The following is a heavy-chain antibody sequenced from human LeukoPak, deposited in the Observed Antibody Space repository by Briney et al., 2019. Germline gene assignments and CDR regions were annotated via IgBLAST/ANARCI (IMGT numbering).Heavy chain of an antibody. CDR1: GYTFTSYY. Sequence: GASVKVSCKASGYTFTSYYMHWVRQAPGQGLEWMGIINASGGSTSYAQKFQGRVTMTTDTSTSTAYMELRSLRSDDTAVYYCARARTMYYYDSSVDWGQGTLVTVSS. V-gene: IGHV1-46*01. CDR2: INASGGST. CDR3: ARARTMYYYDSSVD. J-gene: IGHJ4*02. D-gene: IGHD3-22*01.